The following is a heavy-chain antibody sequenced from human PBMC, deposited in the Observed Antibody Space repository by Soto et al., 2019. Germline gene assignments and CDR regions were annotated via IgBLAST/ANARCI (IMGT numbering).Heavy chain of an antibody. Sequence: XGTLSLTCTVSGASISGFYWSGIRKSAGKGLEWIGRIYATGTTDYNPSLKSRVMMSVDTSKEQFSLKLRSVTAADTAVYYCVRDGTKTLRDWFDPWGQGISVTVSS. V-gene: IGHV4-4*07. CDR2: IYATGTT. CDR1: GASISGFY. CDR3: VRDGTKTLRDWFDP. J-gene: IGHJ5*02. D-gene: IGHD1-1*01.